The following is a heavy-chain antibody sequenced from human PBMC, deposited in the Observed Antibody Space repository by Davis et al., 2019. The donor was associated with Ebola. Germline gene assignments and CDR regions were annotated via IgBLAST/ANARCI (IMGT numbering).Heavy chain of an antibody. CDR2: ISYDGSNK. CDR3: ARYEGNYGWFDP. J-gene: IGHJ5*02. Sequence: GESLKISCAASGFTFSSYAMHWVRQAPGKGLEWVAVISYDGSNKYYADSVKGRFTISRDNAKNLLYLQLNSLRAEDTAVYYCARYEGNYGWFDPWGQGTLVTVSS. V-gene: IGHV3-30-3*01. D-gene: IGHD1-7*01. CDR1: GFTFSSYA.